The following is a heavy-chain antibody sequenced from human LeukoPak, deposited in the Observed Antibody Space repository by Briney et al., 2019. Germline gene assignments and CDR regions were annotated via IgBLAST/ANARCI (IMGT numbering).Heavy chain of an antibody. CDR1: GGSFSGYY. V-gene: IGHV4-34*01. CDR3: ARVAVVPAASYYFDY. CDR2: INHSGST. D-gene: IGHD2-2*01. J-gene: IGHJ4*02. Sequence: ASETLSLTCAVYGGSFSGYYWSWIRQPPGKGLEWIGEINHSGSTNYNPSLKSRVTISVDTSKNQFSLKLSSVTAADTAVYYCARVAVVPAASYYFDYWGQGTLVTVSS.